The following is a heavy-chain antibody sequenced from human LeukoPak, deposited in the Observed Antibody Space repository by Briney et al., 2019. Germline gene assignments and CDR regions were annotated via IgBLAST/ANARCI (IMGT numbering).Heavy chain of an antibody. CDR2: NYYSGST. Sequence: PSETLSLTCTVSGGSISSSSYYWSWIRQPPGQGLEWIGSNYYSGSTYYNPYLKRRVTISVDTSKNQFSLKLSSVTAADTAVYYCASYDILTGYYKGRFRYWGQGTLVTVSS. D-gene: IGHD3-9*01. J-gene: IGHJ4*02. V-gene: IGHV4-39*01. CDR1: GGSISSSSYY. CDR3: ASYDILTGYYKGRFRY.